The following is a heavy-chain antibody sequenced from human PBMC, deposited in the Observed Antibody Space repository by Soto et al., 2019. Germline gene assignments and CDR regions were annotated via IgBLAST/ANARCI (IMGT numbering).Heavy chain of an antibody. CDR3: ARELLQDYYYGMDV. Sequence: SETLSLTCTVSGGSISSSSYYWGWIRQPPGKGLEWIGSIYYSGSTYYNPSLKSRVTISVDTSKNQFSLKLSSVTAADTAVYYCARELLQDYYYGMDVWGQGTTVT. V-gene: IGHV4-39*02. CDR1: GGSISSSSYY. D-gene: IGHD1-26*01. J-gene: IGHJ6*02. CDR2: IYYSGST.